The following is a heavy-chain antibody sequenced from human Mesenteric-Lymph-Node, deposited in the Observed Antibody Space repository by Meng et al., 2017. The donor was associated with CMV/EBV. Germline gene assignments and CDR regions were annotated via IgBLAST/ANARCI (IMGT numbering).Heavy chain of an antibody. CDR1: GEVSSSGDSY. V-gene: IGHV4-30-4*01. CDR3: AREGTNSYYFDY. J-gene: IGHJ4*02. CDR2: IDESGRT. D-gene: IGHD1-14*01. Sequence: VSGEVSSSGDSYWSGIRQPPGKGLEWSRYIDESGRTSHNPSLESRVTISVDTSKNQFTLKVMSVTAADTAGYYCAREGTNSYYFDYWGQGTLVTVSS.